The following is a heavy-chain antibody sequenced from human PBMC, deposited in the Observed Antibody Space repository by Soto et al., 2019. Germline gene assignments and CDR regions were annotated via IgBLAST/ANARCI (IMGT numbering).Heavy chain of an antibody. J-gene: IGHJ4*02. CDR1: GGSISSYY. Sequence: SETLSLTCTVSGGSISSYYWSWIRQPPGKGLEWIGYIYYSGSTNYNPSLKSRVTISVDTSKNQFSLKLSSVTAADTAVYYCARGCGYSYGGIDYWGQGTLVTVSS. V-gene: IGHV4-59*01. D-gene: IGHD5-18*01. CDR3: ARGCGYSYGGIDY. CDR2: IYYSGST.